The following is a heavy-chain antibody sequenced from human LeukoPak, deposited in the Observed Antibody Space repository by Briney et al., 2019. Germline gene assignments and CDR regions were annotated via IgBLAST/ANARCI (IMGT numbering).Heavy chain of an antibody. D-gene: IGHD3-9*01. CDR2: INQHGSEK. J-gene: IGHJ4*02. Sequence: GGSLRLSCAASGFTFSNYWMSWVRQAPGKGLEWVANINQHGSEKYYVDSVKGRFTISRDDPKNSLYLQMNSLRAEDTAVYYCARYPVLRYFGWSDYWGQGTLVTVSS. CDR3: ARYPVLRYFGWSDY. V-gene: IGHV3-7*01. CDR1: GFTFSNYW.